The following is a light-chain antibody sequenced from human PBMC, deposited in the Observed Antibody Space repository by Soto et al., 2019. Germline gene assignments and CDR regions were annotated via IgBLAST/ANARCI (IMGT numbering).Light chain of an antibody. CDR3: QQRSN. J-gene: IGKJ5*01. Sequence: EILFTKSPATLSLSPGERAPLSCRASQSVTNYLAWYQQKPGQAPRLLIYDASNRATGIPARFSGSGSGTDFTLTISSLEPEDFAVYYCQQRSNFGQGTRLEIK. CDR2: DAS. V-gene: IGKV3-11*01. CDR1: QSVTNY.